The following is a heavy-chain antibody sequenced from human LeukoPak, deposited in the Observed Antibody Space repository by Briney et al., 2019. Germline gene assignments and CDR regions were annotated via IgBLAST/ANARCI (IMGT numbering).Heavy chain of an antibody. Sequence: PSETLSLTCTVSGGSISSGGYYWSWIRQHPGRGLEWIGYIYYCGSTYYSPSLKSRVTISVDTSKNQFSLKLSSVTAADTAVYYCARAIYRDDPGNNWFDPWGQGTLVTVSS. CDR2: IYYCGST. CDR3: ARAIYRDDPGNNWFDP. CDR1: GGSISSGGYY. V-gene: IGHV4-31*03. J-gene: IGHJ5*02. D-gene: IGHD3-3*01.